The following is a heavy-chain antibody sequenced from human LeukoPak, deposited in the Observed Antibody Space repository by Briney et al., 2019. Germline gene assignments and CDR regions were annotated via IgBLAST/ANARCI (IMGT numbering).Heavy chain of an antibody. D-gene: IGHD3-10*01. J-gene: IGHJ3*01. CDR3: AREGGAFGAFDV. Sequence: GRSLRLSCAASGLYFDSHAMHWVRQAPGKGLEWVAFISYTGGNEYYADPVKGRFTISRDNSKNTLYLQMNSLRTEDTAVYFCAREGGAFGAFDVWGQGTMVTVSS. V-gene: IGHV3-30*04. CDR2: ISYTGGNE. CDR1: GLYFDSHA.